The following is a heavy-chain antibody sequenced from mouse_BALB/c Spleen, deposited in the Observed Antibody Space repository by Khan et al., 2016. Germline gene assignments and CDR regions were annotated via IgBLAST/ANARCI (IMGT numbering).Heavy chain of an antibody. V-gene: IGHV7-3*02. CDR1: GFTFTDYY. Sequence: EVELVESGGGLVQTGGSLRLSCATSGFTFTDYYMTWVRQPPGKALEWLGVIRNKAGGYTTEYSASVKGRFTISRDNSQSILYLQMNTLRAEDSANYYCASLTGTIAYWGQGTLVTVSA. J-gene: IGHJ3*01. D-gene: IGHD4-1*01. CDR3: ASLTGTIAY. CDR2: IRNKAGGYTT.